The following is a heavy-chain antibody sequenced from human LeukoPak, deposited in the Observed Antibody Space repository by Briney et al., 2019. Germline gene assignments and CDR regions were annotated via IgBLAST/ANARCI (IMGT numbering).Heavy chain of an antibody. CDR3: AKVLAYSSGWSIDY. D-gene: IGHD6-19*01. V-gene: IGHV3-23*01. CDR1: GLTLSSYV. CDR2: ISGSGGST. J-gene: IGHJ4*02. Sequence: SGGSLRLSCAASGLTLSSYVMSWVRQAPGKGLEWVSTISGSGGSTYYADSVKGRFTISRDNSKNTLYLQMNSLRAEDTVVYDCAKVLAYSSGWSIDYWGQGTRVTVSS.